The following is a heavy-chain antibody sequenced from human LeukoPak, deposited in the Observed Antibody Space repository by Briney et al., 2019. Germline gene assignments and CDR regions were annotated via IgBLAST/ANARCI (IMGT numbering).Heavy chain of an antibody. Sequence: GGSLRLSCAASGFTFSRYEMNWVRQAPGKGVERVSYISSSGGAIYYADSVKGRFTISRDNAKNSLYLRMNSLTAEDTAVYYCARRWVNYYGSGSYFHYYYYMDVWGKGTTVTISS. D-gene: IGHD3-10*01. V-gene: IGHV3-48*03. CDR3: ARRWVNYYGSGSYFHYYYYMDV. J-gene: IGHJ6*03. CDR2: ISSSGGAI. CDR1: GFTFSRYE.